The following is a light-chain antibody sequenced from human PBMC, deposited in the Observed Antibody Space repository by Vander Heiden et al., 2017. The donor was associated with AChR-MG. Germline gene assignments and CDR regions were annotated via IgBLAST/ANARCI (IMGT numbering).Light chain of an antibody. CDR1: QNISRH. J-gene: IGKJ1*01. V-gene: IGKV1-39*01. CDR3: QQTYSVPWT. CDR2: AAS. Sequence: DIQMTQSPSSLSASVGDRVTITCRTSQNISRHLNWYQHKAGKAPNLLIYAASTVQRGVPSGFSGSGSGTDFTLTIRSLRTEDVATYFCQQTYSVPWTFGQGTKVDI.